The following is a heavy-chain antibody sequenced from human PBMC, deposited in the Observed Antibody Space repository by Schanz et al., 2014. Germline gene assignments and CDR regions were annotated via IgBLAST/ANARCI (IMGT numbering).Heavy chain of an antibody. V-gene: IGHV1-69*02. CDR3: ATGYGDSPTDF. CDR1: GGTFNSYT. Sequence: QVQLVQSGAEVKKPGSSMKVSCKASGGTFNSYTINWARQAPGQGLEWMGRIIPILGIANYAQKFQGRVTITADRSTSTAYMELSSLRSEDTAVYYCATGYGDSPTDFWGQGTLVTVSS. J-gene: IGHJ4*02. CDR2: IIPILGIA. D-gene: IGHD4-17*01.